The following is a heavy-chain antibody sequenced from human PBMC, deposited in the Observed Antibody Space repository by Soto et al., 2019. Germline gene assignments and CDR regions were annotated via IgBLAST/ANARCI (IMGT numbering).Heavy chain of an antibody. J-gene: IGHJ4*01. CDR1: GYTFTSYD. CDR2: MTPNSGNT. D-gene: IGHD7-27*01. V-gene: IGHV1-8*01. Sequence: QVQLVQSGAEVKKPGASVKVSCKASGYTFTSYDINWMRQATGQGLEWLGWMTPNSGNTGYVQKFQGRVTMTRDTSTSPPYLELSSLTYEDTAVYYCARNMWGTGDFDYCGHGTLVTVSS. CDR3: ARNMWGTGDFDY.